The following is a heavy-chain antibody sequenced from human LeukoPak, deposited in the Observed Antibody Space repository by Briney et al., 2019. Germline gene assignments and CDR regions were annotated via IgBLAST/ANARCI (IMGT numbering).Heavy chain of an antibody. J-gene: IGHJ4*02. CDR3: ARVPYGSGFDY. V-gene: IGHV4-59*01. Sequence: SETLSLTCTVSGGSISSYYWSWIRQPPGKGLEWIGYTYYSGSTNYNPSLKSRVTISVDTSKNQFSLKLSSVTAADTAVYYCARVPYGSGFDYWGQGTLVTVSS. D-gene: IGHD3-10*01. CDR1: GGSISSYY. CDR2: TYYSGST.